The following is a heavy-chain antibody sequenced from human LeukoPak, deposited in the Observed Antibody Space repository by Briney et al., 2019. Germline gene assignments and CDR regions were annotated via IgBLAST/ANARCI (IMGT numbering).Heavy chain of an antibody. V-gene: IGHV3-49*04. CDR1: GFTFGDYA. CDR3: TRDHRHYYDSSGYYYAIYY. CDR2: IRSKVYGGTT. D-gene: IGHD3-22*01. J-gene: IGHJ4*02. Sequence: GGSLRLSCTASGFTFGDYAMSWVRQAPGKGLEWVGFIRSKVYGGTTEYAASVKGRFTISRDDSKSIAYLQMNSPKTEDTAVYYCTRDHRHYYDSSGYYYAIYYWGQGTLVTVSS.